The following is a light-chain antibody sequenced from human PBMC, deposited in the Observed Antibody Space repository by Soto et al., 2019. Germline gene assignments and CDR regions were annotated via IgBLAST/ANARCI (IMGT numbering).Light chain of an antibody. J-gene: IGLJ3*02. V-gene: IGLV1-40*01. CDR2: SNN. CDR1: SSNIGAGYD. CDR3: HSYDSSRGAVV. Sequence: QSVLTQPPSVSGAPGQRVTISCTGTSSNIGAGYDVHWYQQLPGKAPTLLIYSNNDRPSGVPDRFSASKSGTSASLAITGLQADDEADYYCHSYDSSRGAVVFGGGTKLTVL.